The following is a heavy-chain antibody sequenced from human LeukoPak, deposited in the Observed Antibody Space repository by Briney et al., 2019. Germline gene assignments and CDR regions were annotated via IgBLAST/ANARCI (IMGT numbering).Heavy chain of an antibody. D-gene: IGHD4-23*01. Sequence: GGSLRLSCAASGFTFSSYAMSWVRQAPGKGREWVSAISVSGGSTYYADSVKGRFTISRDNSKNTLYLQMNSLRAEDTAVYYCAKGPGRYGGNTGAVDYWGQGTLVTVSS. J-gene: IGHJ4*02. CDR3: AKGPGRYGGNTGAVDY. CDR1: GFTFSSYA. V-gene: IGHV3-23*01. CDR2: ISVSGGST.